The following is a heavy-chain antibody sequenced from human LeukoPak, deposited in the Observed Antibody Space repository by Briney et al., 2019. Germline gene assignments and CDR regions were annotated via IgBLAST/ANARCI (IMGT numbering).Heavy chain of an antibody. D-gene: IGHD5-12*01. Sequence: GASVKVSCKASGYTFTSYDINWVRQATGQGLEWMGWMNPNSGNTGYAQKFQGRVTMTRNTSISTAYMELSSLRSEDTAVYYCASAQLGSGHDYSFGYWGQGTLVTVSS. V-gene: IGHV1-8*01. CDR1: GYTFTSYD. CDR2: MNPNSGNT. J-gene: IGHJ4*02. CDR3: ASAQLGSGHDYSFGY.